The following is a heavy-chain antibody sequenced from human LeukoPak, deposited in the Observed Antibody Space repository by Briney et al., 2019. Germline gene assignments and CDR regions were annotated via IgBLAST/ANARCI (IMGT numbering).Heavy chain of an antibody. CDR3: ARCWGSGSYLFDAFDI. D-gene: IGHD1-26*01. CDR2: SKQDGREK. Sequence: GGSLRLSCAASGFTFSSYWMSWVRQAPGKGLEWVANSKQDGREKYYVDSVKGRFTISRDNAKNSLYLQMNSLRAEDTAVYYCARCWGSGSYLFDAFDIWGQGTMVTVSS. J-gene: IGHJ3*02. CDR1: GFTFSSYW. V-gene: IGHV3-7*01.